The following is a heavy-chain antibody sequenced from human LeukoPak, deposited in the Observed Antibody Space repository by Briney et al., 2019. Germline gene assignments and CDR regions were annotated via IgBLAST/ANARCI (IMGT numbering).Heavy chain of an antibody. CDR1: GFTFSSYS. CDR3: ARVDGYNSYYFDY. CDR2: ISSSSSYI. Sequence: GGSLRLSCAASGFTFSSYSMNWVRQAPGKGLEWVSSISSSSSYIYYADSVKGRFTISRDNAKNSLYLQMNSLRAEDTAVYYCARVDGYNSYYFDYWGQGTLVTVSS. V-gene: IGHV3-21*01. J-gene: IGHJ4*02. D-gene: IGHD5-24*01.